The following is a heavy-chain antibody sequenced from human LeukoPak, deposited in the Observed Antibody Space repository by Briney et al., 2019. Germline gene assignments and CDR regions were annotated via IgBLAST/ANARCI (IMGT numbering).Heavy chain of an antibody. CDR3: ARDQDPHIVSTIDFDY. CDR2: NRRNSEHK. Sequence: GGTLSLFCAASGFTFSSYYMNWAPQASAKALESVSANRRNSEHKQYSDLVKGRFTISRDNAKNSLYLQLNSLRAEDSAVYFCARDQDPHIVSTIDFDYWGQGTLVTVSS. J-gene: IGHJ4*02. V-gene: IGHV3-21*01. CDR1: GFTFSSYY. D-gene: IGHD5/OR15-5a*01.